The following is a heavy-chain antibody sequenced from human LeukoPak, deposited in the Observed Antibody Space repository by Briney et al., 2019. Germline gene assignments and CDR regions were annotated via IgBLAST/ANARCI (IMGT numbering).Heavy chain of an antibody. CDR1: GFTFSSYA. J-gene: IGHJ6*03. CDR2: ISGSGGST. D-gene: IGHD3-3*01. CDR3: ARAGSGFYYYYMDV. V-gene: IGHV3-23*01. Sequence: GGSLRLSCAASGFTFSSYAMSWVRQAPGKGLEWVSAISGSGGSTYYADSVKGRFTISRDNAQNSLYLQMNSLGAEDTAAYYCARAGSGFYYYYMDVWGKGTTVTVSS.